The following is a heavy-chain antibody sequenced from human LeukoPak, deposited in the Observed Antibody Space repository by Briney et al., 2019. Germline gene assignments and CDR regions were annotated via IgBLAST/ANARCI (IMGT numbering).Heavy chain of an antibody. CDR3: ARLIAVAGSELDYYYYYMDV. Sequence: SQTLSFTCAISGDSVSSNSAAWNWIRQSPSRGLEWLGRTYYRSKWYNDYAVSVKGRITINPDASKNQFSLQLNSVTPEDTAVYYCARLIAVAGSELDYYYYYMDVWGKGTTVTVSS. V-gene: IGHV6-1*01. J-gene: IGHJ6*03. CDR2: TYYRSKWYN. D-gene: IGHD6-19*01. CDR1: GDSVSSNSAA.